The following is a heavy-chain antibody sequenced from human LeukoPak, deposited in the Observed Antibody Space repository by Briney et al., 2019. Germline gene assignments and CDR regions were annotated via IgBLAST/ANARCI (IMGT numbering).Heavy chain of an antibody. D-gene: IGHD2-8*01. J-gene: IGHJ4*02. CDR3: ARSQPCNSGVCSTFDY. CDR2: INPNSGGT. CDR1: GYTFTGYY. Sequence: ASVKVSCKASGYTFTGYYMHWVRQAPGQGLEWMGRINPNSGGTNYAQKFQGRVTMTRDTSISTAYMELSRLRSDDTAVYYCARSQPCNSGVCSTFDYWGQGTLVTVSS. V-gene: IGHV1-2*06.